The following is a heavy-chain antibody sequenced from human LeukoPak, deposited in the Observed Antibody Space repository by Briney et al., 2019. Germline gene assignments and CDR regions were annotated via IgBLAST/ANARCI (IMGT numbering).Heavy chain of an antibody. J-gene: IGHJ6*03. D-gene: IGHD2-2*01. V-gene: IGHV4-4*07. CDR3: ASYCSSTSCYHYYYYMDV. CDR2: IYTSGST. CDR1: GGSISSYY. Sequence: PSEXXSLTCTVSGGSISSYYWSWIRQPAGKGLEWIGRIYTSGSTNYNPSLTSRVTMSVDTSKNQFSLKLSSVTAADTAVYYCASYCSSTSCYHYYYYMDVWGKGTTVTVSS.